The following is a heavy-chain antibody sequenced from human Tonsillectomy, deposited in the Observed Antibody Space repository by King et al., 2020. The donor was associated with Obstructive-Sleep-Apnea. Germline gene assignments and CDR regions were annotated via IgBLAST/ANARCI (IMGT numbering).Heavy chain of an antibody. CDR2: MSSTGSIT. J-gene: IGHJ4*02. Sequence: VQLVESGGGLVKPGGSLRLSCAASGFIFSDFYMSWIRQAPGKGLEWVSYMSSTGSITYHADSVKGRFTISRDNARNSLYLQMNSLRAEDTAVYFCTRAWTYSGYEFGYWGQGTLVTVSS. V-gene: IGHV3-11*01. CDR1: GFIFSDFY. CDR3: TRAWTYSGYEFGY. D-gene: IGHD5-12*01.